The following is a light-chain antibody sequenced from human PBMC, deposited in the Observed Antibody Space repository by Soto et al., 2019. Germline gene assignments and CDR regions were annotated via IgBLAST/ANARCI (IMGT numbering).Light chain of an antibody. Sequence: QSALTQPASVSGSPGQSITISCTGTSSDVGYYNYVSWYQHHPGKVPKLMIYEVSNGPSGVSNRFSGSKSGNTASLTISGLQAEDEADYYCSSYTTSSTQVFGGGTKVTVL. CDR3: SSYTTSSTQV. V-gene: IGLV2-14*01. J-gene: IGLJ3*02. CDR1: SSDVGYYNY. CDR2: EVS.